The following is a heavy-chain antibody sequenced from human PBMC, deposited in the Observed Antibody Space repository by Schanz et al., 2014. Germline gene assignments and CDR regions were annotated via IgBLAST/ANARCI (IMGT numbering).Heavy chain of an antibody. CDR1: GASVSSFY. CDR3: ARGAKEPYCGGGACYAFDI. V-gene: IGHV4-4*07. CDR2: VYATGRT. Sequence: QVQLQESGPGLVKPSETLSLTCAVSGASVSSFYWSWIRQPAGKGLEWIGHVYATGRTKYNPSLKSRVTMSVDTSQKQISLKLTSVTAADTAVYYCARGAKEPYCGGGACYAFDIWGQGTVVTVSS. J-gene: IGHJ3*02. D-gene: IGHD2-15*01.